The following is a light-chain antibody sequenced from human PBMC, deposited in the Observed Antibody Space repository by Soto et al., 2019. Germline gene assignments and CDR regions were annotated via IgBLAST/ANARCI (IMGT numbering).Light chain of an antibody. CDR1: SSDIGAYNY. Sequence: QSALTQPASVSGSPGQSITISCTGTSSDIGAYNYVSWYQQHPGKAPKLMIFDVSNRPSGVSNRVSGSKSGNTASLTISGLQAEDEADYYCNSYTSSPSLVFGTGTKLTVL. CDR2: DVS. V-gene: IGLV2-14*03. CDR3: NSYTSSPSLV. J-gene: IGLJ1*01.